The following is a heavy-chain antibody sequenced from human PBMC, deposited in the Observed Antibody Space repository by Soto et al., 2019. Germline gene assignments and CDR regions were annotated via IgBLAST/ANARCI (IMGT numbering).Heavy chain of an antibody. CDR1: GYTFTSYG. Sequence: GASVKVSCKASGYTFTSYGISWVRQAPGQGLEWMGWISAYDGNTNYAQKLQGRVTMTTDTFTSTAYMELRSLRSDDTAVYYCARERLDYGGNPAFDYWGQGTLVTVSS. J-gene: IGHJ4*02. V-gene: IGHV1-18*01. CDR3: ARERLDYGGNPAFDY. CDR2: ISAYDGNT. D-gene: IGHD4-17*01.